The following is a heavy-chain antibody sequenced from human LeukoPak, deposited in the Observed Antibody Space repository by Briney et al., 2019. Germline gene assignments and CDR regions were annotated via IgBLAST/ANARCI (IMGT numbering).Heavy chain of an antibody. CDR2: INHSGST. CDR1: GGSFSGYY. Sequence: PSETLSLTCAVYGGSFSGYYWSRIRQPPGKGLEWIGEINHSGSTNYNPSLKSRVTISVDTSKNQFSLKLSSVTAADTAVYYCASTPHRRRGSEYIDYWGQGTLVTVSS. V-gene: IGHV4-34*01. J-gene: IGHJ4*02. D-gene: IGHD6-6*01. CDR3: ASTPHRRRGSEYIDY.